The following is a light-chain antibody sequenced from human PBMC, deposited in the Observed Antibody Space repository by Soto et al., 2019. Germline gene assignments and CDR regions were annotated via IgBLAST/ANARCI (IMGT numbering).Light chain of an antibody. Sequence: LTQPASVSGSPGQSITISCTGTSSDVGGYNYVSWYQQHPGKAPKLMIYEVSNRPSGVSNRFSGSKSGNTASLTISGLQAEDEADYYCSSYTSSSSLDVFGTGTKVTVL. CDR3: SSYTSSSSLDV. CDR1: SSDVGGYNY. V-gene: IGLV2-14*01. J-gene: IGLJ1*01. CDR2: EVS.